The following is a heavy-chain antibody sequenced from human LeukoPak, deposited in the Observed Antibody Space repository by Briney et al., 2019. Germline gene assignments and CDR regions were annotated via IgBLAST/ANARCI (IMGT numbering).Heavy chain of an antibody. Sequence: KASGTPSLTCAVSGDSISSSYWWSWVRQPPGKGLEWIGEIFHSGNTNYNPPLKSRVTISVDKSKNQFSLKLSSVTAADTAVYYCAREWAGTDYWGQGTLVTVSS. CDR2: IFHSGNT. J-gene: IGHJ4*02. V-gene: IGHV4-4*02. CDR3: AREWAGTDY. CDR1: GDSISSSYW. D-gene: IGHD1-1*01.